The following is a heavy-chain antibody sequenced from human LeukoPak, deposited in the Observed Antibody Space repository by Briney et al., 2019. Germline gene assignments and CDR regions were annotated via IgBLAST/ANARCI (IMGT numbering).Heavy chain of an antibody. J-gene: IGHJ6*03. Sequence: GGSLRPSCAASGFTFSSYSMSWVRQAPGKGLEWVANIKHDGSEKQDGSEKNYVDSVKGRFTISRDNAKNSLYLQMNSLRAEDTAVYYCARSGRGVDSFHFYMDVWDKGTTVTVSS. D-gene: IGHD3-10*01. CDR1: GFTFSSYS. CDR2: IKHDGSEKQDGSEK. V-gene: IGHV3-7*01. CDR3: ARSGRGVDSFHFYMDV.